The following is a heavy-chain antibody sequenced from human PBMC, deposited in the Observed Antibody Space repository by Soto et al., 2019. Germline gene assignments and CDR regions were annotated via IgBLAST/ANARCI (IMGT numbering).Heavy chain of an antibody. D-gene: IGHD6-13*01. CDR3: ARGVAAADNWFAP. Sequence: QVQLVQSGAEVKKPGASVKVSCKASGYTFTGYYMHWVLQAPGQGLEWMGWINPNSGGTNYAQKFQGWVTMTRDTAISTAYMELSRLRSDATAVYYCARGVAAADNWFAPGGQGTLVTVSS. V-gene: IGHV1-2*04. J-gene: IGHJ5*02. CDR2: INPNSGGT. CDR1: GYTFTGYY.